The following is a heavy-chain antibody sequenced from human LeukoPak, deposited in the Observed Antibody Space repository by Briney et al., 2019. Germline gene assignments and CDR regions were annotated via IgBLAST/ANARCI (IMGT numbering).Heavy chain of an antibody. CDR1: GYTFIGHY. V-gene: IGHV1-2*02. Sequence: ASVKVSCKASGYTFIGHYIHWVRQAPGQGPEWMGWINPNSGGTNCAQKLQDRVTMTRDTSISTAYTELSSLRSDDTAVYYCTRGWLQTRFDYWGQGTLVTVSS. CDR2: INPNSGGT. CDR3: TRGWLQTRFDY. D-gene: IGHD5-24*01. J-gene: IGHJ4*02.